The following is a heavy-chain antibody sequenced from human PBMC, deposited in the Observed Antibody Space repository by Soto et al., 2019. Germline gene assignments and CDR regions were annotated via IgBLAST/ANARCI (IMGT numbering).Heavy chain of an antibody. D-gene: IGHD1-7*01. CDR3: ARFITGTTVGMDV. CDR2: INAGNGNT. Sequence: QVQLVQSGAEEKKPGASVKVSCKASGYTFTNYAIHWVRQAPGQRLEWMGWINAGNGNTKYSQKFQGRVTITRDTSASTAYMELSSLRSEDTAVYYCARFITGTTVGMDVWGQGTTVTVSS. J-gene: IGHJ6*02. V-gene: IGHV1-3*05. CDR1: GYTFTNYA.